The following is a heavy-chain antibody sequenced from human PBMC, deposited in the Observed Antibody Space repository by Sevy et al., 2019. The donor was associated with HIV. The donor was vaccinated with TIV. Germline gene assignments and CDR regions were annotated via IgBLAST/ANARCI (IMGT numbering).Heavy chain of an antibody. V-gene: IGHV1-69*13. CDR3: ARADDSSGYGGAFDI. Sequence: SVKVSCKAPGGTFSRYSVSWVRQAPGQGLEWMGGIIPIFGTANYAQKFQGRVTITADESTSTAYMELSSLRSEDTAVYYCARADDSSGYGGAFDIWGQGTMVTVSS. D-gene: IGHD3-22*01. CDR2: IIPIFGTA. J-gene: IGHJ3*02. CDR1: GGTFSRYS.